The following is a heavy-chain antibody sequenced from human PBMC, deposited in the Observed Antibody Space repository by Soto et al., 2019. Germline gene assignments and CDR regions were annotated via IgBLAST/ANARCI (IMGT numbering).Heavy chain of an antibody. CDR2: ISGSGALT. Sequence: GGSLRLSCAVSAFTFSSSAMAWVRQASGKGLGWVSGISGSGALTYYANSVKGRFTISRDNSKNTLYLQMNSLRAEDTAVYYRAKRPASGAYYFDNWGQGTLVTVSS. D-gene: IGHD4-17*01. V-gene: IGHV3-23*01. CDR3: AKRPASGAYYFDN. CDR1: AFTFSSSA. J-gene: IGHJ4*02.